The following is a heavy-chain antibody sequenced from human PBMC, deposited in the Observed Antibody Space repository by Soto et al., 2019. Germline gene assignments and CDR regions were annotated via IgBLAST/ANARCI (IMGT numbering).Heavy chain of an antibody. CDR2: INNDGSAT. V-gene: IGHV3-74*01. CDR1: GFTVSNSW. J-gene: IGHJ4*02. Sequence: GGSLRLSCAVSGFTVSNSWMHWVRQAPGEGLAWVSAINNDGSATFYADSVKGRFAISRDNARNTLFLQVNSLRAEDTGVYYCATTFEYWGQGTLVTVSS. CDR3: ATTFEY.